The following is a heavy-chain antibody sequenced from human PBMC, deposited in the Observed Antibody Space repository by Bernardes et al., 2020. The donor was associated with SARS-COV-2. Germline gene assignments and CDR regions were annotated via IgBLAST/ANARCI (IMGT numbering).Heavy chain of an antibody. CDR2: INPYNGHT. V-gene: IGHV1-18*04. CDR1: GYTFTTYA. J-gene: IGHJ2*01. D-gene: IGHD3-3*01. CDR3: ARAEIVRFLEWSEHWYFDL. Sequence: ASVKVSCKTSGYTFTTYAIHWVRQAPGQGLEWMGWINPYNGHTNSAQSLQGRVSLTTDTSTNTAYMELRSLRSEDTAVYYCARAEIVRFLEWSEHWYFDLWGRGTLVTVSS.